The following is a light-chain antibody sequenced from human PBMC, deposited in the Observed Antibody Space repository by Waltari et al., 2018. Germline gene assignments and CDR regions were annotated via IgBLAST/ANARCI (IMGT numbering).Light chain of an antibody. Sequence: CRDSQYINGNWLTWYQQKPGQAPRLLIYAASTRAPCIPDRFSGSGSGTDFSLTISRLEPEDSAAYYCQQYDGSVVTFGGGTKVEIK. J-gene: IGKJ4*01. CDR2: AAS. V-gene: IGKV3-20*01. CDR3: QQYDGSVVT. CDR1: QYINGNW.